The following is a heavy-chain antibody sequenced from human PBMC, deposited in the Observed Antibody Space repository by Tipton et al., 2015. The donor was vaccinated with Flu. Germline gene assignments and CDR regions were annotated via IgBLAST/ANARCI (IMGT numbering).Heavy chain of an antibody. Sequence: SLRLSCSASGFSLSDHHMDWVRQAPGKGLEWVGRARFEGNSYWTTYAASVKGRFTISRDDSKNSLYLQMNSLKTEDTAVYYCARGSNIAARLDDYWGQGTLVTVSS. V-gene: IGHV3-72*01. CDR1: GFSLSDHH. CDR3: ARGSNIAARLDDY. CDR2: ARFEGNSYWT. D-gene: IGHD6-6*01. J-gene: IGHJ4*02.